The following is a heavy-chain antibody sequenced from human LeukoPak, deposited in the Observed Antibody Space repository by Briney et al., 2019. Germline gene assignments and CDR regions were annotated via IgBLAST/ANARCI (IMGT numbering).Heavy chain of an antibody. D-gene: IGHD3-22*01. CDR3: AKTNYYDTTDDKPYTTHFDY. CDR1: GFSFSSYE. V-gene: IGHV3-48*03. CDR2: VSSSGGSL. Sequence: GGSLRLSCEASGFSFSSYEMNWVRQAPGKGLEWVSSVSSSGGSLEYADSVRGRFTISRDDAKNSLYLQMKSLRAEDTAVYYCAKTNYYDTTDDKPYTTHFDYWGQGALVTVSS. J-gene: IGHJ4*02.